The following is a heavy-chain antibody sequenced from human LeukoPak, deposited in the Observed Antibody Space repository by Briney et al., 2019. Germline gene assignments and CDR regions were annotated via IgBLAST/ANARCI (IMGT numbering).Heavy chain of an antibody. J-gene: IGHJ3*02. D-gene: IGHD5-24*01. Sequence: GGSLRLSCAASGFTVSSNYMSWVRQAPGKGLEWVSVIYSGGSTYYADSVKGRFTISRDNSKNTLYLQMNSLRAEDTAVYYCARVRRMAGGGAFDIWGQGTMVTVSS. CDR1: GFTVSSNY. V-gene: IGHV3-53*05. CDR3: ARVRRMAGGGAFDI. CDR2: IYSGGST.